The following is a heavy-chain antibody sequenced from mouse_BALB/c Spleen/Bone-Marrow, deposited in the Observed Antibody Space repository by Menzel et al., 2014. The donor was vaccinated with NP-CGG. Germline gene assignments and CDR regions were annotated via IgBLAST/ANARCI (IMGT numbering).Heavy chain of an antibody. CDR2: ISSGSSTI. D-gene: IGHD4-1*01. J-gene: IGHJ2*01. V-gene: IGHV5-17*02. CDR3: TRGGNWDDFDY. CDR1: GFTFSSFG. Sequence: EVNLVESGGGLVQPGGSRKLSCAASGFTFSSFGMHWVRQAPEKGREWVAYISSGSSTIFYADTVKGRFTVSRDNPKNTLFLQMTSLRSEDTAMYYCTRGGNWDDFDYWGQGTTLTVSS.